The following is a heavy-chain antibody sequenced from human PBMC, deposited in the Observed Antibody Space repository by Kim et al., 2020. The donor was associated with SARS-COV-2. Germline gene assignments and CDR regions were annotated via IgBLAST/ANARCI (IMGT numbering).Heavy chain of an antibody. Sequence: ASVKVSCKASGGTFSSYAISWVRQAPGQGLEWMGRIIPILGIANYAQKFQGRVTITADKSTSTAYMELSSLRSEDTAVYYCAPQGAYSSSQENWFDPWGQGTLVTVSS. V-gene: IGHV1-69*04. CDR2: IIPILGIA. J-gene: IGHJ5*02. D-gene: IGHD6-6*01. CDR3: APQGAYSSSQENWFDP. CDR1: GGTFSSYA.